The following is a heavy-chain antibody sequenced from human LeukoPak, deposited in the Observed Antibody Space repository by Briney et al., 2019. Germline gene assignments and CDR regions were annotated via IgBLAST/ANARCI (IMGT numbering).Heavy chain of an antibody. V-gene: IGHV4-34*01. CDR3: ARLSPTIYGMDV. CDR2: INHSGST. D-gene: IGHD1-26*01. J-gene: IGHJ6*02. Sequence: SSETLSLTCAVYGGSFSGYYWSWIRQPPGKGLEWIGEINHSGSTNYNPSLKSRVTISVDTSKNQFSLKLSSVTAADTAVYYCARLSPTIYGMDVWGQGTTVTVSS. CDR1: GGSFSGYY.